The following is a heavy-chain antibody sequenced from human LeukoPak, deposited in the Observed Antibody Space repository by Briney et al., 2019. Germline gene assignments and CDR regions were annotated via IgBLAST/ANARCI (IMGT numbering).Heavy chain of an antibody. V-gene: IGHV3-33*08. CDR3: ARDLTVTTVNYYYYYGMDV. D-gene: IGHD4-17*01. CDR1: GFTFSNYG. CDR2: IWYDGSNK. J-gene: IGHJ6*02. Sequence: PGGSLRLSCAASGFTFSNYGMHWVRQAPGKGLEWVAVIWYDGSNKYYADSVKGRFTISRDNSKNTLYLQMNSLRAEDTAVYYCARDLTVTTVNYYYYYGMDVWGQGTTVTVSS.